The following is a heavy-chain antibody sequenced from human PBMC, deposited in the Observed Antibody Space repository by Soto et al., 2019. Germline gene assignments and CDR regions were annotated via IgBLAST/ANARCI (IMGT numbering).Heavy chain of an antibody. V-gene: IGHV1-2*02. CDR1: GYTFTGYY. CDR3: ARAPIVVVPAAIQGGWFDP. J-gene: IGHJ5*02. D-gene: IGHD2-2*02. CDR2: INPNSGGT. Sequence: VQLVQTGAEVKKPGASVKVSCKASGYTFTGYYMHWVRQAPGQGLEWMGWINPNSGGTNYAQKFQGRVTMTRDTSIITAYMELSRLRSDDTAVYYCARAPIVVVPAAIQGGWFDPWGQGTLVTVSS.